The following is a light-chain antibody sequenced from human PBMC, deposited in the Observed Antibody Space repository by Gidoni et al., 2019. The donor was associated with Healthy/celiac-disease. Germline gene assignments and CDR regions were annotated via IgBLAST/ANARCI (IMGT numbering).Light chain of an antibody. V-gene: IGLV3-1*01. CDR3: QAWDSSTVV. J-gene: IGLJ2*01. CDR1: KLGDKY. CDR2: QDS. Sequence: SYELPQPPSLSVSPGQTASITCSGDKLGDKYACWYQQKPGQSPVLVIYQDSKRPSGIPERFSGSNSGNTATLNISGTQAMDEADYYCQAWDSSTVVFGGGTKLTV.